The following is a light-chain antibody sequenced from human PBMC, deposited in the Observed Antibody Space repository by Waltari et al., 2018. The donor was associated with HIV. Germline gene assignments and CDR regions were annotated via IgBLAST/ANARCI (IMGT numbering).Light chain of an antibody. CDR2: DVN. Sequence: QSALIQPASLSGSPGQSITISCTGTSSDIGISNFVPWYHLHPGKAPKLLLYDVNIRPSGVSSRFSGSKSGNSASLTIFGLQDDDEGDYYCGAYTSGSTPVVFGGGTKLTVL. J-gene: IGLJ2*01. CDR1: SSDIGISNF. V-gene: IGLV2-14*03. CDR3: GAYTSGSTPVV.